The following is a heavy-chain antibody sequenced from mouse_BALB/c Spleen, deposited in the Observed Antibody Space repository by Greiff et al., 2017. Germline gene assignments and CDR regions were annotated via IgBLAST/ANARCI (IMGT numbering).Heavy chain of an antibody. V-gene: IGHV3-8*02. CDR3: ARRAYYYGSSYVYYFDY. CDR1: GDSITSGY. CDR2: ISYSGST. J-gene: IGHJ2*01. D-gene: IGHD1-1*01. Sequence: EVKLQESGPSLVKPSQTLSLTCSVTGDSITSGYWNWIRKFPGNKLEYMGYISYSGSTYYNPSLKSRISITRDTSKNQYYLQLNSVTTEDTATYYCARRAYYYGSSYVYYFDYWGQGTTLTVSS.